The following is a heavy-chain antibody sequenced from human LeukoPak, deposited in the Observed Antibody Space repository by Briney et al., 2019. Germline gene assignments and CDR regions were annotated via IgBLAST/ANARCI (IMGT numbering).Heavy chain of an antibody. CDR2: INHSGST. V-gene: IGHV4-34*01. Sequence: SETLSLTCAVYGGSFSGYYWSWIRQPPGKGLEWIGEINHSGSTNYNPSLKSRVTMSVDTSKNQFSLKLSSVTAADTAVYYCARAGYYYGSGSYYNLDYYYYYYMDVWGKGTTVTISS. D-gene: IGHD3-10*01. J-gene: IGHJ6*03. CDR1: GGSFSGYY. CDR3: ARAGYYYGSGSYYNLDYYYYYYMDV.